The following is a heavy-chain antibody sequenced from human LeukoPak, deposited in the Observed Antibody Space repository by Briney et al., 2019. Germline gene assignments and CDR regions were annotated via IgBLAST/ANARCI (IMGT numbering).Heavy chain of an antibody. Sequence: SVKVSFKASGGTFSRYGVSWLRQAPGQGLEWLGRFIPLLGTTSYSQKFQGRVTITADESTTAAYTQLIGLTSDDTAVYYCARDGDNDILTGYFNAWGQGTLVTVSS. J-gene: IGHJ5*02. CDR2: FIPLLGTT. CDR3: ARDGDNDILTGYFNA. D-gene: IGHD3-9*01. CDR1: GGTFSRYG. V-gene: IGHV1-69*11.